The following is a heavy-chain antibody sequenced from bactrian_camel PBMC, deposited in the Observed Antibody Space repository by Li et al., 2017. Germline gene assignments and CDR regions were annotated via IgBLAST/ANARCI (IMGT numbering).Heavy chain of an antibody. CDR2: ISTGGDSA. D-gene: IGHD1*01. V-gene: IGHV3S1*01. CDR1: GYTYSQYC. J-gene: IGHJ6*01. CDR3: AVKPSWQECSLSARFTS. Sequence: HVQLVESGGGSVQAGGSLRLSCVASGYTYSQYCMGWFRQAPGKEREGVATISTGGDSAYYADSVKGRFTISRDNAKNTLYLQMNSLEPEDTAMYYCAVKPSWQECSLSARFTSWGQETQVTVS.